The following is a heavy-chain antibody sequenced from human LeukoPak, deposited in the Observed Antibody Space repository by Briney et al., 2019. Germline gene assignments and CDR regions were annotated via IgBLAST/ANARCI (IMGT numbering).Heavy chain of an antibody. CDR3: AKVSRCSSTSCYPDDAFDI. V-gene: IGHV3-48*03. CDR1: GFTFSSYE. CDR2: ISSSGSTI. Sequence: QPGGSLRLSCAASGFTFSSYEMNWVRQAPGKGLEWVSYISSSGSTIYYADSVKGRFTISRDNAKNSLYLQMNSLRAEDTAVYYCAKVSRCSSTSCYPDDAFDIWGQGTMVTVSS. D-gene: IGHD2-2*01. J-gene: IGHJ3*02.